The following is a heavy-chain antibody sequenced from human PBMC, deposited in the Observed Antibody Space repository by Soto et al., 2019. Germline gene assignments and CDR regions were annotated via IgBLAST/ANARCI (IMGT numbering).Heavy chain of an antibody. V-gene: IGHV3-74*01. D-gene: IGHD3-16*02. CDR1: GFTFSSYW. CDR2: INSDGSST. J-gene: IGHJ3*02. CDR3: ARDRMITFGGVIVIADAFDI. Sequence: GGSLRLSCAASGFTFSSYWMHWVRQAPGKGLVWVSRINSDGSSTSYADSVKGRFTISRDNAKNTLYLQMNSLRAEDTAVYYCARDRMITFGGVIVIADAFDIWSQGTMVTVSS.